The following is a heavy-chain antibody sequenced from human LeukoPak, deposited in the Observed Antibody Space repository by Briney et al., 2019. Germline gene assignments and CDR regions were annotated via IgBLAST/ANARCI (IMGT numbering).Heavy chain of an antibody. CDR2: INPNSGGT. CDR1: GYTFTGYY. Sequence: ASVKVSCKASGYTFTGYYLHWVRQAPGQGFQWMGWINPNSGGTNYAQNFQGRVTMTRDTPISTAYMELSRLRSDDAAVYYCARGALGDGGPYYFDYWGQGTLVTVSS. V-gene: IGHV1-2*02. CDR3: ARGALGDGGPYYFDY. J-gene: IGHJ4*02. D-gene: IGHD3-16*01.